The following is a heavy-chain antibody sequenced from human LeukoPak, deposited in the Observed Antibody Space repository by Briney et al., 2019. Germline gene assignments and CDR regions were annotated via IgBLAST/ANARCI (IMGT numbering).Heavy chain of an antibody. D-gene: IGHD3-10*01. J-gene: IGHJ4*02. CDR2: IIPLFGTA. Sequence: GASVKVSCKASGGTFSSYAISWVRQAPGQGLEWMGGIIPLFGTANYAQNFQGRVTITADESTNTAYMDLSSLTSEDTAVYYCARDSEVRRNLWHYWGQGTLVTVSS. CDR1: GGTFSSYA. CDR3: ARDSEVRRNLWHY. V-gene: IGHV1-69*13.